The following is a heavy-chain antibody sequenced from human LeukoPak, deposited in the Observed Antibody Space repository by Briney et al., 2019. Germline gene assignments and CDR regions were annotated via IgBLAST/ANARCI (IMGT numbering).Heavy chain of an antibody. CDR1: GFIFSSYW. CDR3: ARDPGIAAAGTVGYFDY. D-gene: IGHD6-13*01. Sequence: GGSLRLSCAASGFIFSSYWMSWVRQAPGKGLEWVANIKEDGSDIYYADSVKGRFTISRDNAKNSLHLQMNSLRAEDTAVYYCARDPGIAAAGTVGYFDYWGQGTLVTVSS. V-gene: IGHV3-7*01. CDR2: IKEDGSDI. J-gene: IGHJ4*02.